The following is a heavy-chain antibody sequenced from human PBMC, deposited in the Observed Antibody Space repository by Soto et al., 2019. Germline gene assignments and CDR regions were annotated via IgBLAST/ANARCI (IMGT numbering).Heavy chain of an antibody. D-gene: IGHD5-18*01. CDR2: ISSSGSTI. CDR1: GFTFSSYE. V-gene: IGHV3-48*03. Sequence: PGGSLRLSCAASGFTFSSYEMNWVRQAPGKGLEWVSYISSSGSTIYYADSVKGRFTISRDNAKNSLYLQMNSLRAEDTAVYYCANYRGGYRYGIFDYWGQGTLVTVSS. J-gene: IGHJ4*02. CDR3: ANYRGGYRYGIFDY.